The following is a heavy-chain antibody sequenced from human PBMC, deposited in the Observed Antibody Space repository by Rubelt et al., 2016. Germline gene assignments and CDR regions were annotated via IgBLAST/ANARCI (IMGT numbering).Heavy chain of an antibody. CDR3: AHSRGRAARWFDP. J-gene: IGHJ5*02. CDR2: IYWDDDK. V-gene: IGHV2-5*02. CDR1: GFSLTANPVG. Sequence: QVTLRESGPTRVKPTQTLTLTCTFSGFSLTANPVGVGWIRQPPARALEWLALIYWDDDKRYSPSLKNTITTMKDSSNNQVVLIMTNMDPVDTATYYCAHSRGRAARWFDPWGQGTLVTVSS. D-gene: IGHD6-6*01.